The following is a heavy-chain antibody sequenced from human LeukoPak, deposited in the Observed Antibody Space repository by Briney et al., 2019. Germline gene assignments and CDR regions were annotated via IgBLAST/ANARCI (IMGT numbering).Heavy chain of an antibody. Sequence: SETLSLTSTVSGGSISSSNWWSWVRQPPGKGLEWIGYIYYGGSTYYNPSLKSRVTISVDTSKNQFSLQLNSVTAADTAVYYCASPAPYESSGYYKLWGQGILVTVSS. J-gene: IGHJ4*02. CDR3: ASPAPYESSGYYKL. CDR2: IYYGGST. D-gene: IGHD3-22*01. CDR1: GGSISSSNW. V-gene: IGHV4-4*02.